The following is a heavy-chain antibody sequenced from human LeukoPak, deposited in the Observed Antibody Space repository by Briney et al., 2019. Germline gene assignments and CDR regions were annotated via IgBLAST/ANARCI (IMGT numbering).Heavy chain of an antibody. CDR1: GVTFSSYV. D-gene: IGHD1-26*01. CDR3: ARDQLSVGASDY. J-gene: IGHJ4*02. CDR2: ISGSGGGT. Sequence: GGSLRLSCEASGVTFSSYVMSWVRQAPGKGPEWVSGISGSGGGTYYADSVKGRFAISRDNSKNTLYLQMNSLRAEDTAVYYCARDQLSVGASDYWGQGTLVTVSS. V-gene: IGHV3-23*01.